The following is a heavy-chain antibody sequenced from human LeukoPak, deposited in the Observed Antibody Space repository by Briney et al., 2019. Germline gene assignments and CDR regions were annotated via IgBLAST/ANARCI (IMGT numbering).Heavy chain of an antibody. J-gene: IGHJ4*02. CDR1: GFTVSGNY. Sequence: GGSLRLSCAASGFTVSGNYMSWVRQAPGKGLEWVSVIYSGGSTYYADSVKGRFTISRENAKNSLYLQMNSLRAGDTAVYYCARGRITMVRGVIIFDYWGQGTLVTVSS. CDR3: ARGRITMVRGVIIFDY. V-gene: IGHV3-53*01. CDR2: IYSGGST. D-gene: IGHD3-10*01.